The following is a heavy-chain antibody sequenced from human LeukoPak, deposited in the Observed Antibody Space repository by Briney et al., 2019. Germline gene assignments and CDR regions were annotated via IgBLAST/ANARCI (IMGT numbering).Heavy chain of an antibody. J-gene: IGHJ3*02. CDR3: ARLSATGRRAFDI. V-gene: IGHV4-59*08. CDR2: IYYSGHT. CDR1: GGSISSYY. D-gene: IGHD2-8*02. Sequence: SEPLCLTCTVSGGSISSYYWTWIRQPPGKGLEWVGYIYYSGHTNHNPSLKSRVTLSVDTTKSQFPLKLSSVTAADTAVYNCARLSATGRRAFDIWGQGTMVTVSS.